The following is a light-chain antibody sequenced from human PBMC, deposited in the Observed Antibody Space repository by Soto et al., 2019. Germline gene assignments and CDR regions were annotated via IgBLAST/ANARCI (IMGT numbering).Light chain of an antibody. CDR2: GAS. V-gene: IGKV3-20*01. J-gene: IGKJ2*01. CDR3: QQYSSSSMYT. CDR1: QSVSSNY. Sequence: EIVLTQSPGTLSLSPGERATLSCRASQSVSSNYLTWYQQKPGQAPRLLIYGASSRATGVPDRFSGSGSGTDFTLTISRLEPEDFAVYYCQQYSSSSMYTFGQGTKLEIK.